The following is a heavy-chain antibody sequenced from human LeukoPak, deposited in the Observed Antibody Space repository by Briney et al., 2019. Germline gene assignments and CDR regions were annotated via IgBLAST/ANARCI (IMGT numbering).Heavy chain of an antibody. Sequence: GGSLRLSCAASGFTFNSYWMHWVRQAPGKGPEWVANIRQDGGEKYYTISRDNAKNSLYLQMNSLRAEDTAVYYCARDRGLGTFDYWGQGTLVTVSS. CDR1: GFTFNSYW. J-gene: IGHJ4*02. CDR3: ARDRGLGTFDY. CDR2: IRQDGGEK. V-gene: IGHV3-7*03. D-gene: IGHD3-16*01.